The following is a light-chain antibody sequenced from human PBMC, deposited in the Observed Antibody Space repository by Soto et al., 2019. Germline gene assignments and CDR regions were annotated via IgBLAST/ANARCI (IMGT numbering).Light chain of an antibody. CDR1: VGL. CDR3: CLYVGGRTYV. Sequence: QSALTQPASVSGSPGQSITISCTGTVGLVSWYQQHPGKVPKLIIYDDTKRPSGDSSRFSGSKSGNTASLTISGLQTEDEADYYCCLYVGGRTYVFGTGTKVTVL. V-gene: IGLV2-23*01. J-gene: IGLJ1*01. CDR2: DDT.